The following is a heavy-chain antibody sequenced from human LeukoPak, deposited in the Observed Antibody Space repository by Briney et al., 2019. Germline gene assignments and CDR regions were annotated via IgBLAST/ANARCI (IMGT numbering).Heavy chain of an antibody. J-gene: IGHJ6*03. CDR2: ISSSSAYI. Sequence: GGSLRLSCVASGFIFSDYSMDWVRQAPGKGLEWVSSISSSSAYIFYSDSVKGRFTISRDNAQSSLYLQMNSLRAEDTAVYYCARVLRYCSGGNCYSGGLGYMDVWGKGTTVTISS. CDR1: GFIFSDYS. D-gene: IGHD2-15*01. CDR3: ARVLRYCSGGNCYSGGLGYMDV. V-gene: IGHV3-21*04.